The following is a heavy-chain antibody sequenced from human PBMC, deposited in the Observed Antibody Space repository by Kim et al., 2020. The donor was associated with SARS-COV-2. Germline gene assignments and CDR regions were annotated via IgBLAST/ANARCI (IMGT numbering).Heavy chain of an antibody. Sequence: SVKVSCKASGGTFSSYAISWVRQAPGQGLEWMGGIIPIFGTANYAQKFQGRVTITADESTSTAYMELSSLRSEDTAVYYCAMRGPYYYGSGSYYNLDYWGQGTLVTVSS. V-gene: IGHV1-69*13. D-gene: IGHD3-10*01. CDR1: GGTFSSYA. J-gene: IGHJ4*02. CDR3: AMRGPYYYGSGSYYNLDY. CDR2: IIPIFGTA.